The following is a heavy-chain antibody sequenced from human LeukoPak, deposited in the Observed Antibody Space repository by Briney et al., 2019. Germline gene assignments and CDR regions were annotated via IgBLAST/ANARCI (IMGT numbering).Heavy chain of an antibody. CDR2: IYYSGST. D-gene: IGHD3-3*01. J-gene: IGHJ6*03. Sequence: PSETLSLTCTVSGGSISSGGYYWSWIRQHPGKGLEWIGYIYYSGSTYYNPSLKSRVTISVDTSKNQFSLKLSSVTAADTAVYYCARDALRFLEWPSSYMDVWGKGTTVTVSS. CDR3: ARDALRFLEWPSSYMDV. CDR1: GGSISSGGYY. V-gene: IGHV4-31*03.